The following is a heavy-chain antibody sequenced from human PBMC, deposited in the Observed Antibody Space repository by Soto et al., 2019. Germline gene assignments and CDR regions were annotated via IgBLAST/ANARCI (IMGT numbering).Heavy chain of an antibody. CDR2: INAGNGNT. CDR1: GYTFTSYA. J-gene: IGHJ4*02. Sequence: QVQLVQSGAEVKKPGASVKVSCKASGYTFTSYAMHWVRQAPGQRLEWMGWINAGNGNTKYSQKFQGRVTITRDTSASTAYMELSSLRSEDTAVYYCARTSGYYVYDYWGQGTLVNVAS. V-gene: IGHV1-3*01. D-gene: IGHD3-22*01. CDR3: ARTSGYYVYDY.